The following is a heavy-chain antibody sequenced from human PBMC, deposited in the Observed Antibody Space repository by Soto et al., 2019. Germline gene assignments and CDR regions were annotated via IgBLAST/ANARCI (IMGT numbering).Heavy chain of an antibody. CDR2: ISYDGSNK. J-gene: IGHJ6*02. D-gene: IGHD6-13*01. Sequence: GGSLRLSCAASGFTFSSYGMHWVRQAPGKGLEWVAVISYDGSNKYYADSVKGRFTISRDNSNNTLYLQMNSLRAEDTAVYYCAKDWTAAPAEGYYYYGMDVWGQGTTVTVSS. V-gene: IGHV3-30*18. CDR3: AKDWTAAPAEGYYYYGMDV. CDR1: GFTFSSYG.